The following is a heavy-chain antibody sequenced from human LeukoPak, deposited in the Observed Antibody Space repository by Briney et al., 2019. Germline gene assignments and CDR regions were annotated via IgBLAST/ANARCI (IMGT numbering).Heavy chain of an antibody. CDR2: IYYSGST. Sequence: PSETLSLTCTVSGGSISSYYWSWVRQPPGKGLEWIGYIYYSGSTNYNPSLKSRVTISVDTSKNQFSLKLSSVTAADTAVYYCARIHVDTRHFDYWSQGTLVTVSS. V-gene: IGHV4-59*08. J-gene: IGHJ4*02. CDR3: ARIHVDTRHFDY. CDR1: GGSISSYY. D-gene: IGHD5-18*01.